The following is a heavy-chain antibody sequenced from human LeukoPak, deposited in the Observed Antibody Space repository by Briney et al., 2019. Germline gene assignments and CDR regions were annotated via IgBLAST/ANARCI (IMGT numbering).Heavy chain of an antibody. Sequence: QAGGSLILSCAASGFTFSSYAMYWVRQAPGKGLEWVALISYDGRNKYYADSVKGRFTISRDNSKNTLNLQMDSLRAEDTALYYCAKDLSDSSGPDYWGQGTLVTVSS. CDR1: GFTFSSYA. CDR2: ISYDGRNK. CDR3: AKDLSDSSGPDY. J-gene: IGHJ4*02. D-gene: IGHD3-22*01. V-gene: IGHV3-30*18.